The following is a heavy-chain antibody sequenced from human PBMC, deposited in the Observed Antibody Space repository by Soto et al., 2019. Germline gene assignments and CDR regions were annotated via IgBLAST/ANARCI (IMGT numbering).Heavy chain of an antibody. V-gene: IGHV1-69*13. CDR2: IIPIFHTA. D-gene: IGHD2-2*01. Sequence: XSVKVSCKASVDTLNSYAISWVRQAPRQGLEWMGGIIPIFHTANYAQKFQARVTMTADESASTAYMELSGLRSEDTAVYYFARVGYCNTTNCLFYYYHYGMDVWGQGTTVTVSS. CDR1: VDTLNSYA. CDR3: ARVGYCNTTNCLFYYYHYGMDV. J-gene: IGHJ6*02.